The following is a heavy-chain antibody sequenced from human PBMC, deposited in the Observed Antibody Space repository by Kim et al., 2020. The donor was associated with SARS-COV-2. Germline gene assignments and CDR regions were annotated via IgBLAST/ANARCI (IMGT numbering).Heavy chain of an antibody. Sequence: GGSLRLSCAASGFTFSTYAMSWVRQAPGKGLEWVSAITGRDFSTYYADSVKGRFTISRDNSKNTLYLQMNSLRAEDSALYYCAKGARGIAAAGTFDYWGQGTLVTVSS. CDR2: ITGRDFST. D-gene: IGHD6-13*01. J-gene: IGHJ4*02. CDR3: AKGARGIAAAGTFDY. CDR1: GFTFSTYA. V-gene: IGHV3-23*01.